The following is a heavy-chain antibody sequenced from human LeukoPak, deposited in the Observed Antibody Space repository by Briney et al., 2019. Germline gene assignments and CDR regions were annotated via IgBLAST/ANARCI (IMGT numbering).Heavy chain of an antibody. Sequence: ASVKVSFKASGYTFTCYGNSWGRQGPGQGLEWMGWISAYNGNTNYAQKLQGRVTMTTDTSTSTAYMELRSLRSDDTAVYYCARDRGSGWFVYWGQGTLVTVSS. D-gene: IGHD6-19*01. V-gene: IGHV1-18*01. CDR1: GYTFTCYG. CDR3: ARDRGSGWFVY. CDR2: ISAYNGNT. J-gene: IGHJ5*01.